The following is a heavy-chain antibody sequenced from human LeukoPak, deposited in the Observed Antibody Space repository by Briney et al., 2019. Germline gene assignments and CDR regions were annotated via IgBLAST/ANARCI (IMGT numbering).Heavy chain of an antibody. Sequence: GGSLRLSCVASEFTFSNYAMHWVRQAPVKGPEWLAVISYDGNNKFYADSVKGRFTISRDNSKNTLYLQMNSLRDEDTAVYYCARGDVWGGYYMYYFDYWGQGTLVTVSS. V-gene: IGHV3-30-3*01. D-gene: IGHD3-3*01. CDR2: ISYDGNNK. CDR1: EFTFSNYA. CDR3: ARGDVWGGYYMYYFDY. J-gene: IGHJ4*02.